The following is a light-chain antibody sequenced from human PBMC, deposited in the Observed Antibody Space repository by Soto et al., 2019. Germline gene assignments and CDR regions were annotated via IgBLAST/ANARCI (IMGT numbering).Light chain of an antibody. CDR2: DSS. V-gene: IGKV3-20*01. J-gene: IGKJ4*01. CDR3: QQYVDSPET. Sequence: EIVLTQSPGTLSLSPGERATLSCRASQSISSYVAWDQQKPGQAPRVLIYDSSSRATGVPDRFSGSGSGTDFTLTISRLEPEDFAVYYCQQYVDSPETFGGGTKVEIK. CDR1: QSISSY.